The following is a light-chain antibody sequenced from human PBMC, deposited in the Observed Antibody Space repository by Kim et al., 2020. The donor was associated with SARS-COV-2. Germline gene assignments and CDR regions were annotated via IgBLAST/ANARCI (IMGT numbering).Light chain of an antibody. CDR3: YSVDGNNCGV. J-gene: IGLJ2*01. CDR1: TLSTKY. V-gene: IGLV3-10*01. CDR2: EDN. Sequence: SYELTQPPSMSVSPGQTTRITCSGDTLSTKYVYWYQQKSGQAPLLIIYEDNKRPSGIPERFSGSSSGTVATLTISGAQVEDESDYYCYSVDGNNCGVFGGGTQLTVL.